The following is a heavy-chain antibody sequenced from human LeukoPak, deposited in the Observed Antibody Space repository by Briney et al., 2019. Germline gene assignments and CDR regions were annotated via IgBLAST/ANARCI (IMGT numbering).Heavy chain of an antibody. J-gene: IGHJ4*02. CDR3: ARAGGYCSGSSCYYWYFDY. CDR1: GGSFSGYY. V-gene: IGHV4-34*01. D-gene: IGHD2-15*01. CDR2: INHSGST. Sequence: SETLSLTCAVYGGSFSGYYWSWIRQPPGKGLEWIGEINHSGSTNYNPSLKSRVTISVDTSKNQFSLKLSSVTAADTAVYYCARAGGYCSGSSCYYWYFDYWGQGTLVTVSS.